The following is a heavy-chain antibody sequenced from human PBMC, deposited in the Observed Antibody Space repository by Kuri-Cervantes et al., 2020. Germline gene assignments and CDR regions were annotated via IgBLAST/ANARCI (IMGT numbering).Heavy chain of an antibody. CDR1: GFTFSDYY. V-gene: IGHV3-11*04. D-gene: IGHD1-14*01. CDR3: ARASGSFDY. Sequence: LSLTCAASGFTFSDYYMSWIRQAPGKGLEWVSYISSSGSTIYYADSVKGRFTISRDNSKNTLYLQMNRLRDEDTAVYYCARASGSFDYWGQGTLVTVSS. J-gene: IGHJ4*02. CDR2: ISSSGSTI.